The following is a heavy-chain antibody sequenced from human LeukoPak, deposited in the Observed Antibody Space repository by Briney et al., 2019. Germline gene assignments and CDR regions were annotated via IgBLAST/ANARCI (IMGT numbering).Heavy chain of an antibody. V-gene: IGHV1-18*01. CDR3: ARNATGYPPNY. Sequence: GASVKVSCKASGYTFTSYGISWVRQAPGQGLEWMGWISAYNGNTNCAQKRQGRVTMTTDTSTTTAYMELRSLRSDDTAVYYCARNATGYPPNYWGQGTLVTVSS. D-gene: IGHD3-9*01. CDR2: ISAYNGNT. J-gene: IGHJ4*02. CDR1: GYTFTSYG.